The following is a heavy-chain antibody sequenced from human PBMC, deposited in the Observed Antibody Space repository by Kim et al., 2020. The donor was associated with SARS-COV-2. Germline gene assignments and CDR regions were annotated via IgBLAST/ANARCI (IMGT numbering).Heavy chain of an antibody. D-gene: IGHD1-26*01. V-gene: IGHV4-31*03. CDR1: GGSISSGGYY. CDR2: IYYSGST. CDR3: ARDNSGSYFDY. J-gene: IGHJ4*02. Sequence: SETLSLTCTVSGGSISSGGYYWSWIRQHPGKGLEWIGYIYYSGSTYYNPSLKSRVTISVDTSKNQFSLKLSSVTAADTAVYYCARDNSGSYFDYWGQGILVTVSS.